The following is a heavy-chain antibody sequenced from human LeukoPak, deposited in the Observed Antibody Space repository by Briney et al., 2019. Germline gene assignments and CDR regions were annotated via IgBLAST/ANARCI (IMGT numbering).Heavy chain of an antibody. CDR1: GGSIRSYY. Sequence: PSETLSLTCAVSGGSIRSYYWNWVRQPPGKGLEWIGYMYYSGSTNYNPSLKSRVTISGDTSNNQFSLKLNSVTAADTAVYYCGGGGTYSQFDYWGRGTLVTVSS. J-gene: IGHJ4*02. V-gene: IGHV4-59*01. CDR2: MYYSGST. D-gene: IGHD1-26*01. CDR3: GGGGTYSQFDY.